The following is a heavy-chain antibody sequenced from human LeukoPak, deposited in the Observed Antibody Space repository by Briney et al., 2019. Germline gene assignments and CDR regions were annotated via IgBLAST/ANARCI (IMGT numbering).Heavy chain of an antibody. Sequence: SETLSLTCAVHGGSFSGYYWSWIRQPPGKGLEWIGEINHSGSTNYNPSLKSRVTISVDTSKNQFSLKLSSVTAADTAVYYCARGKGGAGGYYYYGMDVWGKGTTVTVSS. D-gene: IGHD3-16*01. J-gene: IGHJ6*04. CDR1: GGSFSGYY. V-gene: IGHV4-34*01. CDR3: ARGKGGAGGYYYYGMDV. CDR2: INHSGST.